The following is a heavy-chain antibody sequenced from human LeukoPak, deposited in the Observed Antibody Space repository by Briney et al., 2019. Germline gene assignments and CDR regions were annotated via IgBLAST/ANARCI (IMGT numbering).Heavy chain of an antibody. CDR3: ARVLPYYYDSRQRFFDY. D-gene: IGHD3-22*01. V-gene: IGHV4-34*01. CDR1: GGSFSGYY. Sequence: SETLSLTCAVYGGSFSGYYWSWIRQPPGKGLEWIGEINHSGSTNYNPSLKSRVTISVDTSKNQFSLKLSSVTAADTAVYYCARVLPYYYDSRQRFFDYWGQGTLVTVSS. CDR2: INHSGST. J-gene: IGHJ4*02.